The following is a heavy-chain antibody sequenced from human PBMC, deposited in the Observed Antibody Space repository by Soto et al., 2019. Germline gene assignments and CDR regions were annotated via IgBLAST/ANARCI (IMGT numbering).Heavy chain of an antibody. D-gene: IGHD1-26*01. V-gene: IGHV3-21*01. CDR1: GFIFSDYS. CDR2: ISGSNMYI. J-gene: IGHJ4*02. CDR3: ARDGRGSYFTLYLDF. Sequence: EVRLVESGGGRVKPGGSLRLSCAASGFIFSDYSMDWVRQAPGKGLEWVASISGSNMYISYADSVRGRFTISRDNAKNSLFLQMTNRPAEDTAVYYGARDGRGSYFTLYLDFWGQGTQVTASS.